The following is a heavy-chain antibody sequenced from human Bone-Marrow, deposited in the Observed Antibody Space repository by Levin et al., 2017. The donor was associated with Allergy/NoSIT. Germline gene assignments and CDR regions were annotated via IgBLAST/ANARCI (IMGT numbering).Heavy chain of an antibody. CDR2: IIPIFGTA. V-gene: IGHV1-69*01. J-gene: IGHJ4*02. Sequence: KISCKASGGTFSSYAISWVRQAPGQGLEWMGGIIPIFGTANYAQKFQGRVTITADESTSTAYMELSSLRSEDTAVYYCARDSSGWQYFDYWGQGTLVTVSS. CDR1: GGTFSSYA. D-gene: IGHD6-19*01. CDR3: ARDSSGWQYFDY.